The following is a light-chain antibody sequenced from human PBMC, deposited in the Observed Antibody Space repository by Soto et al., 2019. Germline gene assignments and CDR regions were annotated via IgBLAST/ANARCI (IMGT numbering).Light chain of an antibody. CDR1: SSDVGGYKY. Sequence: QSVLTQPASVSGSPGQSISISCTETSSDVGGYKYVSWYQQHPGKAPKLLIYEVSNRPSGISNRFSASKSDNTASLTISGLRAEDEADYYCSSYRSGDLDVFGTGTKVTVL. CDR2: EVS. CDR3: SSYRSGDLDV. V-gene: IGLV2-14*01. J-gene: IGLJ1*01.